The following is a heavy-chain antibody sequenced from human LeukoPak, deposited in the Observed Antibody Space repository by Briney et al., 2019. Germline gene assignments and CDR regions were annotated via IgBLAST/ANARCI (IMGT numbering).Heavy chain of an antibody. CDR1: GFTFSSYG. V-gene: IGHV3-30*03. CDR3: ARYYYDSSGWAYYFDY. J-gene: IGHJ4*02. D-gene: IGHD3-22*01. CDR2: ISYDGSNK. Sequence: QPGGSLRLSCAASGFTFSSYGMHWVRQAPGKGLEWVAVISYDGSNKYYADSVKGRFTISRDNSKNTLYLQMNSLRAEDTAVCYCARYYYDSSGWAYYFDYWGQGTLVTVSS.